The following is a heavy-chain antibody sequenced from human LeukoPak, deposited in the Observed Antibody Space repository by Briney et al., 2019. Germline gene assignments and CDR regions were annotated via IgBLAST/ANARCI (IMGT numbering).Heavy chain of an antibody. CDR3: ARDRHSSGWYLLSGWFDP. CDR2: IYTSGST. Sequence: PSETLSLTCAVYGGSFSGYYWSWIRQPAGKGLEWIGRIYTSGSTNYNPSLKSRVTMSVDTSKNQFSLKLSSVTAADTAVYYCARDRHSSGWYLLSGWFDPWGQGTLVTVSS. D-gene: IGHD6-19*01. CDR1: GGSFSGYY. J-gene: IGHJ5*02. V-gene: IGHV4-4*07.